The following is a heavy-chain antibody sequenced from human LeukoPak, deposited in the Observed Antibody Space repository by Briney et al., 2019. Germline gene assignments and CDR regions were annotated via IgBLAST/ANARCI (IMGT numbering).Heavy chain of an antibody. CDR1: GFTFSYAW. CDR2: IKSKTDGGTT. CDR3: ARDSQRGIVVVTAIPDAFDI. J-gene: IGHJ3*02. Sequence: GGSLRLSCAASGFTFSYAWMSWVRQAPGKRLEWVGRIKSKTDGGTTDYAAPVKGRFTISRDDSKNTLYLRMNSLRAEDTAVYYCARDSQRGIVVVTAIPDAFDIWGQGTMVTVSS. V-gene: IGHV3-15*01. D-gene: IGHD2-21*02.